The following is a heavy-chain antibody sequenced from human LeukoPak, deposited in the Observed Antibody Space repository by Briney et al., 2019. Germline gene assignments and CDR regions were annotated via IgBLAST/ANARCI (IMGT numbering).Heavy chain of an antibody. CDR1: GGTFSRYT. CDR2: IIPILGIA. D-gene: IGHD5-18*01. Sequence: SVKVSCKASGGTFSRYTISWVRQAPGQGLEWMGRIIPILGIANYAQKFQGRVTITADKSTSTAYIELSSLCSEDRAVYYGADTAMVTWGQGTLVTVSS. J-gene: IGHJ4*02. CDR3: ADTAMVT. V-gene: IGHV1-69*02.